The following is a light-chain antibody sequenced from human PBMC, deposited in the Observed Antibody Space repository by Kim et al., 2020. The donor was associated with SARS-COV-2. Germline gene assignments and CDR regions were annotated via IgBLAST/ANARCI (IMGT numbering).Light chain of an antibody. CDR3: NSRDSSDNVV. J-gene: IGLJ2*01. V-gene: IGLV3-19*01. Sequence: GPTCRIRCKGNSRRSYDATWYQQKPGPAPILLIYSKNNRPSGLPDLFSGSSSGTSASLTITGTQADDEADYYCNSRDSSDNVVFGGGTQLTVL. CDR2: SKN. CDR1: SRRSYD.